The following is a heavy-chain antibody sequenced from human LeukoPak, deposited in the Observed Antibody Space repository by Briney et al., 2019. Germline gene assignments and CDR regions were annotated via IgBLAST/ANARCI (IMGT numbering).Heavy chain of an antibody. D-gene: IGHD3-22*01. Sequence: ASVTVSFTASGYTFTFYYMHWVRQAPGQGLEWMGWINPNSGGTNYAQKFQGRVTMTRDTSISTAYMELSRLRSDDTAVYYCARSGSSGYYRDFDYWGQGTLVTVSS. CDR1: GYTFTFYY. V-gene: IGHV1-2*02. J-gene: IGHJ4*02. CDR2: INPNSGGT. CDR3: ARSGSSGYYRDFDY.